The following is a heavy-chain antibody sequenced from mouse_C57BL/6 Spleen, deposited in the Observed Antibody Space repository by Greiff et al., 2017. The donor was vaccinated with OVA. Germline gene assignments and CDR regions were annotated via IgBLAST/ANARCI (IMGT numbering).Heavy chain of an antibody. CDR2: IDPETGGT. J-gene: IGHJ2*01. Sequence: VQLQQSGAELVRPGASVTLSCKASGYTFTDYEMHWVKQTPVHGLEWIGAIDPETGGTAYNQKFKGKAILTADKSSSTAYMELRSLTSEDSAVYCCTRWLLRKENYFDYWGQGTTLTVSS. CDR1: GYTFTDYE. CDR3: TRWLLRKENYFDY. D-gene: IGHD2-3*01. V-gene: IGHV1-15*01.